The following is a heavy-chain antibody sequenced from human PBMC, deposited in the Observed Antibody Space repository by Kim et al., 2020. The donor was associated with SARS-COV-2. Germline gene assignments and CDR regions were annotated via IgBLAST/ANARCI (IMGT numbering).Heavy chain of an antibody. CDR1: GGSFSGYY. CDR2: INHSGST. D-gene: IGHD4-17*01. Sequence: SETLSLTCAVYGGSFSGYYWSWIRQPPGKGLEWIGEINHSGSTNYNPSLKSRVTISVGTSKNQCSLKLSSVTAADTAVYYCARGRYSVGRYGDDVLGFVGWFDPWGQGTLVTVSS. CDR3: ARGRYSVGRYGDDVLGFVGWFDP. J-gene: IGHJ5*02. V-gene: IGHV4-34*01.